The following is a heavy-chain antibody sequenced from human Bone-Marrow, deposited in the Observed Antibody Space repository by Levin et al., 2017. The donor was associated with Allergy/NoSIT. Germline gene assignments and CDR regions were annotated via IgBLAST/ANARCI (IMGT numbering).Heavy chain of an antibody. CDR1: EINFSDYY. J-gene: IGHJ4*02. Sequence: GGSLRLSCAASEINFSDYYMSWIRQAPGKGLEWISYISDSGSSIYYADSVKGRFTISRDNAKNSLYLQMNSLRVEDTAVYYCASFKLSCFDYWGQGALVTVSS. D-gene: IGHD1-1*01. CDR2: ISDSGSSI. CDR3: ASFKLSCFDY. V-gene: IGHV3-11*01.